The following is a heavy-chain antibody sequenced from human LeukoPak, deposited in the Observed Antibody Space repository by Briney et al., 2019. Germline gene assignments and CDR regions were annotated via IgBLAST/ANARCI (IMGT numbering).Heavy chain of an antibody. V-gene: IGHV3-64D*06. D-gene: IGHD3-16*01. CDR3: VKEGDYGYYFDY. CDR1: GFTFSSYA. CDR2: ISSNGGST. Sequence: GGSLRLSCAASGFTFSSYAMSWVRQAPGKGLEYVSTISSNGGSTYYADSVKGRFTISRDDSKNTLYLRMSSLRAEDTAVYYCVKEGDYGYYFDYWGQGTLVTVSS. J-gene: IGHJ4*02.